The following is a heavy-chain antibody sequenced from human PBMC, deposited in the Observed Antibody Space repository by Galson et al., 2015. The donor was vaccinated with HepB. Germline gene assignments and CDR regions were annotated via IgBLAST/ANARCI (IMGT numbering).Heavy chain of an antibody. V-gene: IGHV3-21*01. J-gene: IGHJ6*02. CDR2: ISSSSSYI. CDR1: GFTFSSYS. CDR3: ARDPYLTTVVTKNYYYYYGMDV. D-gene: IGHD4-23*01. Sequence: SLRLSCAASGFTFSSYSMNWVRQAPGKGLEWVSSISSSSSYIYYADSVKGRFTISRDNAKNSLYLQMNSLRAEDTAVYYCARDPYLTTVVTKNYYYYYGMDVWGQGTTVTVSS.